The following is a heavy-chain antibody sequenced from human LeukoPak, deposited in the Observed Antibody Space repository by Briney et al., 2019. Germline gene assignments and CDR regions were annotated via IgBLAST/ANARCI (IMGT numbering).Heavy chain of an antibody. J-gene: IGHJ4*02. D-gene: IGHD3-3*01. Sequence: PGGSLRLSCTASGFTFGDYAMSWVRQAPGKGLEWVGFIRSKAYGGTTEYAASVKGRFTISRDDSKSIAYLQMNSLKTEDTAVYYCTRGRLFGVVIIDYWGQGTQVTVSS. CDR1: GFTFGDYA. V-gene: IGHV3-49*04. CDR2: IRSKAYGGTT. CDR3: TRGRLFGVVIIDY.